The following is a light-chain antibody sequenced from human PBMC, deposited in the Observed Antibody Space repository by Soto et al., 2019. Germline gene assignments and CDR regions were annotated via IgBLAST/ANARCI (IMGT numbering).Light chain of an antibody. J-gene: IGLJ1*01. Sequence: QSALTQPPSASGSPGQSVTISCTGISSDVGGYKYVSWYQQHPGKAPKLMIFEVNKRPSGVPDRFSGSKSCNTASLTVSGLQAEDEAYYYCSSYAGINDLGVFGTGTKVTVL. V-gene: IGLV2-8*01. CDR1: SSDVGGYKY. CDR2: EVN. CDR3: SSYAGINDLGV.